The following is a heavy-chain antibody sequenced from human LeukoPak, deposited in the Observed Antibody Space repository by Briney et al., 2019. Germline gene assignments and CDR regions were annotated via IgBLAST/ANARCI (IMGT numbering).Heavy chain of an antibody. Sequence: SSETLSLTCTVSGASIGSDSYYWSWIRQPAGKGLEWIGRIYTSGSTNYNPSLKSRVTISVDTSKNQFSLKLSSVTAADTAVYYCARDAHVEMATIPSYYYYYMDVWGKGTTVTISS. CDR1: GASIGSDSYY. D-gene: IGHD5-24*01. CDR3: ARDAHVEMATIPSYYYYYMDV. CDR2: IYTSGST. V-gene: IGHV4-61*02. J-gene: IGHJ6*03.